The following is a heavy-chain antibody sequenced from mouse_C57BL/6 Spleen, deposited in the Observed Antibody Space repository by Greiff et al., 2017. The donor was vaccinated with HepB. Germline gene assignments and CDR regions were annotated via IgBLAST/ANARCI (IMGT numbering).Heavy chain of an antibody. CDR1: GYTFTDYY. CDR2: IYPRSGNT. CDR3: ARGSNLDY. D-gene: IGHD2-5*01. V-gene: IGHV1-83*01. J-gene: IGHJ2*01. Sequence: VQLQHSGPELVKPGASVKISCKASGYTFTDYYMNWVKQRTGQGLEWIGEIYPRSGNTYYNEKFKGQATLTADKSSSTAYMELRSLTSEDSAVYFCARGSNLDYWGQGTTLTVSS.